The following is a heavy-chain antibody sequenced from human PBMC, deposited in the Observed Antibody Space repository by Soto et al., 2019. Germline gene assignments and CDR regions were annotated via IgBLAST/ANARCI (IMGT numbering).Heavy chain of an antibody. D-gene: IGHD1-26*01. Sequence: DVQLLESGGGLVQPGGSLTLSCAASRFTFSDFAMSWVRQAPGKGLGWGSAIGGVGAETYYADSVKGRFTISRDNSKNTLYLQMNSLRDEDTAVYHCAKDAVPYNGKWDWFDSWGQGTLVIVTS. CDR1: RFTFSDFA. CDR2: IGGVGAET. CDR3: AKDAVPYNGKWDWFDS. J-gene: IGHJ5*01. V-gene: IGHV3-23*01.